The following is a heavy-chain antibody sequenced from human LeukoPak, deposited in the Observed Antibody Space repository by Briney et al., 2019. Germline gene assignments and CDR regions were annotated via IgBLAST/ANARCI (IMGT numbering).Heavy chain of an antibody. Sequence: GGALRLSCAASGFTFNRNAISWGRQAPGKGLEWVSTIGGSGDRTFYADSFKGRFTISRDNSKNMVHLQMNSLTGEDTALYYCVRRGDASSGWGDHDFWGQGALVTVSS. D-gene: IGHD6-19*01. CDR2: IGGSGDRT. CDR3: VRRGDASSGWGDHDF. J-gene: IGHJ4*02. V-gene: IGHV3-23*01. CDR1: GFTFNRNA.